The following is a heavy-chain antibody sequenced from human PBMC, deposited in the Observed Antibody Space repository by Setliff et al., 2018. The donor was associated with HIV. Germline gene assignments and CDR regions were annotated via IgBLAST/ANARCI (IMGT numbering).Heavy chain of an antibody. CDR2: FVPEHSET. V-gene: IGHV1-24*01. J-gene: IGHJ6*03. Sequence: ASVKVSCKVSGYTLTELSIHWVRQAPGKGLEWMGGFVPEHSETIYAQKFQGRVTMTEDTSTDTAFMELSGLTSEDTAVDYCATRGDLLGRRASTVTVYYYYLYVWGNGTTVTVSS. D-gene: IGHD4-17*01. CDR1: GYTLTELS. CDR3: ATRGDLLGRRASTVTVYYYYLYV.